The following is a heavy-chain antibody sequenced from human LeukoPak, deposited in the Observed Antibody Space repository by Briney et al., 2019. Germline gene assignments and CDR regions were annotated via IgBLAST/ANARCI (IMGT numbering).Heavy chain of an antibody. J-gene: IGHJ4*02. Sequence: SETLSLTCTVSGGSISSYYWSWIRQPPGKGLEWIGYIYYSGSTNYNPSLKSRVTISVDTSKNQFSLKLSSVTAADTAVYYCARANVDTAMAEIFDYWGQGTLVTVSS. CDR3: ARANVDTAMAEIFDY. CDR2: IYYSGST. D-gene: IGHD5-18*01. V-gene: IGHV4-59*01. CDR1: GGSISSYY.